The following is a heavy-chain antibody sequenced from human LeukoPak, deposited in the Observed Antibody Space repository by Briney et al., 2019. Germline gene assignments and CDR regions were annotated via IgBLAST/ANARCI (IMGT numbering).Heavy chain of an antibody. Sequence: GGSLRLSCAASGFTFSSYGMHWVRQAPGKGLEWVAVIWYDGSNKNHADSVKGRFTISRDNPKNTLYLQMNSLRAEDTAVYYCARVVGPGGNVDSYSMDVWGQGTTVTVSS. CDR2: IWYDGSNK. CDR1: GFTFSSYG. CDR3: ARVVGPGGNVDSYSMDV. J-gene: IGHJ6*02. V-gene: IGHV3-33*01. D-gene: IGHD1-1*01.